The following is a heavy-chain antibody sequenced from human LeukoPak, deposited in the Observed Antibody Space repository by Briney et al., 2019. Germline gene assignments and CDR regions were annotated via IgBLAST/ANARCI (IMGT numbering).Heavy chain of an antibody. V-gene: IGHV3-30-3*01. Sequence: GGSLRLSCAASGFTFSSYAMHWVRQAPGKGLEWVAVISYDGSNKYYADSVKGRFTISRDNSKNTLYLQMNSLRAEDTAVYSCARDLRLSTSGSYLFDYWGQGTLVTVSS. CDR1: GFTFSSYA. D-gene: IGHD1-26*01. CDR3: ARDLRLSTSGSYLFDY. CDR2: ISYDGSNK. J-gene: IGHJ4*02.